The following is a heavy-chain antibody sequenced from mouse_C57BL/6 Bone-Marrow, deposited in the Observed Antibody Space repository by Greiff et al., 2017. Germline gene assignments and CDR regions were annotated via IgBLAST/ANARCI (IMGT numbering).Heavy chain of an antibody. J-gene: IGHJ2*01. D-gene: IGHD1-1*01. V-gene: IGHV1-69*01. CDR1: GYTFTSYW. CDR3: ARERITTIVATPFDY. CDR2: IDPSDSYT. Sequence: VQLQQPGAELVMPGASVKLSCKASGYTFTSYWMHWVKQRPGQGLEWIGEIDPSDSYTNYNQKFKGKSTLTVDKSSSTAYMQLSSLTSEDSAVYYGARERITTIVATPFDYWGQGTTLTVSS.